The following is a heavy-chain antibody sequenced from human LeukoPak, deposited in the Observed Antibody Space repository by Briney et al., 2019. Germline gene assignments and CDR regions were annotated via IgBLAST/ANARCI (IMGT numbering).Heavy chain of an antibody. Sequence: GGTLSLYCVASGFAFSSYWMSWVRHAPGRELKLVANISTDGSGKYCVYSGKGRFAISTDKAKRSLYLQMNRLRAEDTAVYYCANQAYSQFDYWGQGTLVTVSS. J-gene: IGHJ4*02. CDR2: ISTDGSGK. CDR1: GFAFSSYW. D-gene: IGHD4-11*01. V-gene: IGHV3-7*01. CDR3: ANQAYSQFDY.